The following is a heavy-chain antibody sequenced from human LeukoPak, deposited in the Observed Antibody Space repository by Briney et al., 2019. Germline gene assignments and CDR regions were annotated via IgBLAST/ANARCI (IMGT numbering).Heavy chain of an antibody. CDR3: LKDFGRNLGGPGY. D-gene: IGHD3-10*01. J-gene: IGHJ4*02. V-gene: IGHV3-23*01. CDR2: LSASGGKI. CDR1: AFTFSTYA. Sequence: GGSLRLSCAGSAFTFSTYAMTWLRQAPGKGLEWVSALSASGGKIYYADSVKGRFTISRDNSKNMLYLQMNSLRAEDTAVYYCLKDFGRNLGGPGYWGRGTLVTVSA.